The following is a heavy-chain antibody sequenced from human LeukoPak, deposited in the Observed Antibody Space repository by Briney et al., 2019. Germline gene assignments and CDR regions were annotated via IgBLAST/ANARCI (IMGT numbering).Heavy chain of an antibody. CDR2: ISSSSSYI. Sequence: GGSLRLSCAASGFTFSSYSMNWVRQAPGKGLEWVSSISSSSSYIYYADSVKGRFTISRDNAKNSLYLQMNSLRAEDTAVYYCARERGVDTALSFDYWGQGTLVTVSS. J-gene: IGHJ4*02. CDR3: ARERGVDTALSFDY. V-gene: IGHV3-21*01. CDR1: GFTFSSYS. D-gene: IGHD5-18*01.